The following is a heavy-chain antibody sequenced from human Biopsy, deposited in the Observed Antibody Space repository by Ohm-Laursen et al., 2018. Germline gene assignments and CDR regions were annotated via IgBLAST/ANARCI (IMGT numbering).Heavy chain of an antibody. D-gene: IGHD3/OR15-3a*01. CDR2: RFHSGSP. CDR1: GGSITADF. CDR3: VRLNRRGNIIFFDH. J-gene: IGHJ4*02. Sequence: SETLSLTCTVSGGSITADFWTWIRQTPGERLEWIGYRFHSGSPMYNPSLKSRVTISVDTSKSQFSLTLPSVTAADTAVYYCVRLNRRGNIIFFDHWVRGTLVTVSS. V-gene: IGHV4-59*08.